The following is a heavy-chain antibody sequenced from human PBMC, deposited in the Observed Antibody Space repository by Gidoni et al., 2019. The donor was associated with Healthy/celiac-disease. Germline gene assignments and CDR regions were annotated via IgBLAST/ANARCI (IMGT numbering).Heavy chain of an antibody. V-gene: IGHV4-34*01. CDR2: INHSGST. Sequence: QVQLQQWGAGLLKPSETLSLTCAVYGGSFSGYSWSWIRQPPGKGLEWIGEINHSGSTNYNPSLKSRVTISVDTSKNQFSLKLSSVTAADTAVYYCARGRVYSSSWFGGYYGMDVWGQGTTVTVSS. D-gene: IGHD6-13*01. J-gene: IGHJ6*02. CDR3: ARGRVYSSSWFGGYYGMDV. CDR1: GGSFSGYS.